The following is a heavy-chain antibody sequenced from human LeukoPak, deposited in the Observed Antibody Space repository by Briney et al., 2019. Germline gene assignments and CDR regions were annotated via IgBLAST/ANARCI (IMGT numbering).Heavy chain of an antibody. D-gene: IGHD3-16*01. V-gene: IGHV3-23*01. Sequence: PGGSLRLSCTASGFTFSSYSMNWVRQAPGKGLEWVSAISGSGGSTYYADSVKGRFTISRDNSKNTLYLQMNSLRAEDTAVYYCAKDYAVGSIDYWGQGTLVTVSS. CDR1: GFTFSSYS. J-gene: IGHJ4*02. CDR2: ISGSGGST. CDR3: AKDYAVGSIDY.